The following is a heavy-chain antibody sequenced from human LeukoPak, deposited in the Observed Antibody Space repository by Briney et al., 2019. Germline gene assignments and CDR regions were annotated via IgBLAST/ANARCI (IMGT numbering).Heavy chain of an antibody. J-gene: IGHJ4*02. CDR1: GYTFTNYA. D-gene: IGHD1-26*01. CDR3: ASYRSYSGSYSVFDY. CDR2: INTNTGNP. Sequence: ASVKVSCEASGYTFTNYAMYWVRQAPGQGLEWMGWINTNTGNPTYAQGFTGRFVFSLDTSVSTAYLQISSLKAEDTAVYYCASYRSYSGSYSVFDYWGQGTLVTVSS. V-gene: IGHV7-4-1*02.